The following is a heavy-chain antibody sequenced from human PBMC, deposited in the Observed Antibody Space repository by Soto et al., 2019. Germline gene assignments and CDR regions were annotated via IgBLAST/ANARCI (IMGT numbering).Heavy chain of an antibody. V-gene: IGHV6-1*01. CDR2: TYYRSKWYN. D-gene: IGHD6-13*01. CDR1: GDSVSSNSAA. Sequence: PSQTLSLTCAISGDSVSSNSAAWNWIRQSPSRGLEWLGRTYYRSKWYNDYAVSVKSRIAINPDTSKNQFSLQLNSVTPEDTAVYYCARDQWLSLAASGTGRYYLACRRQRTLVHVSS. J-gene: IGHJ4*02. CDR3: ARDQWLSLAASGTGRYYLAC.